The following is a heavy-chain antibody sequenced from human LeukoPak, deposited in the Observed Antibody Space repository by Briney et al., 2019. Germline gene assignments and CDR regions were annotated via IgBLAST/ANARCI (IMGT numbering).Heavy chain of an antibody. CDR2: IYSGGST. V-gene: IGHV3-53*01. J-gene: IGHJ5*02. CDR1: GFTFSTNY. D-gene: IGHD3-22*01. Sequence: GGSLRLSCAASGFTFSTNYMSWVRQAPGKGLEWVSVIYSGGSTYYADSVNGRFTISIDNSKNTLYLQMNSLRAEDTAVYYCARDQFYHSSGYYYLWGQGTLVTVSS. CDR3: ARDQFYHSSGYYYL.